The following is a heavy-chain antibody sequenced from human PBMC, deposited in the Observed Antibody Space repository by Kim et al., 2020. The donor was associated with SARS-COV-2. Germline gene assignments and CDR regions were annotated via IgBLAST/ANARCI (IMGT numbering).Heavy chain of an antibody. CDR2: ITSGGATI. Sequence: GGSLRLSCAASGFTFSSYAMNWVRQAPGKGLEWLSYITSGGATIYYADSVKGRFTISRDDSKNLVFLQMNSLRAEDTALYYCVREDSYSSAWYPGYWGQGTLVNVS. CDR3: VREDSYSSAWYPGY. V-gene: IGHV3-48*03. D-gene: IGHD6-19*01. CDR1: GFTFSSYA. J-gene: IGHJ4*02.